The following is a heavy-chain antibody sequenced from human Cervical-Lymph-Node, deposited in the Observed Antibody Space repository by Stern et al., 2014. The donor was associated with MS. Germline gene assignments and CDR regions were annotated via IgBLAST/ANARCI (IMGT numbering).Heavy chain of an antibody. CDR3: AHSTVTFDEAYGLDV. V-gene: IGHV2-5*02. CDR1: GFSLTTDGVG. CDR2: IYWDADN. J-gene: IGHJ6*02. D-gene: IGHD4-17*01. Sequence: QVTLRESGPTLVKPTQTLTLTCTFSGFSLTTDGVGVHWIRQPPGKALEGLAVIYWDADNCYSPSLKSRLTITTDTSTSQAVLTMTVMDPVDTATYYCAHSTVTFDEAYGLDVWGQGTTVTVSS.